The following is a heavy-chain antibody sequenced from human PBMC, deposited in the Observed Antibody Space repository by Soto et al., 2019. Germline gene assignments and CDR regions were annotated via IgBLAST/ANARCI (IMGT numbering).Heavy chain of an antibody. J-gene: IGHJ5*02. CDR3: ARVAPPYCGGDCYSGWFDP. CDR2: IYYSGST. V-gene: IGHV4-59*01. D-gene: IGHD2-21*02. Sequence: PSETLSLTCTVSGGSISSYYWSWIRQPPGKGLEWIGYIYYSGSTNYNPSLKGRVTISVDTSKNQFSLKLSSVTAADTAVYYCARVAPPYCGGDCYSGWFDPWGQGTLVTVSS. CDR1: GGSISSYY.